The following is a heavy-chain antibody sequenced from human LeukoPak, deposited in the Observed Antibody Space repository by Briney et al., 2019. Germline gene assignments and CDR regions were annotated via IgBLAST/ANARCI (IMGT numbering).Heavy chain of an antibody. CDR3: ERGPQWLVRY. CDR1: VYTFTSYD. Sequence: GASVNVSCKASVYTFTSYDINWVRQATGQGLEWMGWMNPNSGNTGYAQKFQGRVTMTRNTSISTAYMELSSLRSEDTAVYYCERGPQWLVRYWGQGTLVTVSS. CDR2: MNPNSGNT. V-gene: IGHV1-8*01. D-gene: IGHD6-19*01. J-gene: IGHJ4*02.